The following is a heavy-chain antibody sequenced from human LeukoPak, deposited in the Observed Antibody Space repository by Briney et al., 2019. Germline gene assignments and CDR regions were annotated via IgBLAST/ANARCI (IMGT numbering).Heavy chain of an antibody. CDR1: GFTFSSYA. V-gene: IGHV3-64D*09. CDR2: ISSNGSST. Sequence: PGGSLRLSCSASGFTFSSYAMHCVRQAPGKGLEYVSAISSNGSSTYYADSVKGRFTISRDNSKNTLYLQMSSLRAEDTAVYYCVSGSVDAFDIWGQGTMVTVSS. CDR3: VSGSVDAFDI. J-gene: IGHJ3*02. D-gene: IGHD3-22*01.